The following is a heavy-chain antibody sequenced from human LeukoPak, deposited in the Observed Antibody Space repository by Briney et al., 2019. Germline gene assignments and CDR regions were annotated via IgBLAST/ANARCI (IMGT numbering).Heavy chain of an antibody. J-gene: IGHJ6*03. Sequence: ASVKVSCKASGYTFTGYYMHWVRQAPGQGLEWMGCINPNSGGTNYAQKFQGRVTMTRDTSISTAYMELSRLRSDDTAVYYCARGGQSDIVVVPAAIPSYYYYYMDVWGKGTTVTVSS. V-gene: IGHV1-2*02. CDR3: ARGGQSDIVVVPAAIPSYYYYYMDV. CDR2: INPNSGGT. CDR1: GYTFTGYY. D-gene: IGHD2-2*02.